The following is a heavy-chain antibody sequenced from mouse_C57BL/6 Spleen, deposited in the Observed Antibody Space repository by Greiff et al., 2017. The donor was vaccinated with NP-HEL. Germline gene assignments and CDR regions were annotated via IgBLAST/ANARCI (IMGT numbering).Heavy chain of an antibody. CDR2: INPNNGGT. CDR3: ARRSYYGSWYAY. V-gene: IGHV1-26*01. D-gene: IGHD1-2*01. CDR1: GYTFTDYY. J-gene: IGHJ3*01. Sequence: EVQLHQSGPELVKPGASVKISCKASGYTFTDYYMNWVKQSHGKSLEWIGDINPNNGGTNYNQKFKGTATLTVDKSSSTAYMELRSLTSEDSAVYYCARRSYYGSWYAYWGQGTLVTVSA.